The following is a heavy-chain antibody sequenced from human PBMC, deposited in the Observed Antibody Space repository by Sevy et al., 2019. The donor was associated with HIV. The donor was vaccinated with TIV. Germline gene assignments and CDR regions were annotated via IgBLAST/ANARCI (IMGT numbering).Heavy chain of an antibody. V-gene: IGHV3-21*01. CDR2: ISSSSSYI. D-gene: IGHD3-16*01. Sequence: GGSLRLSCAASGFTFSSYSMNWVRQAPGKGLEWVSSISSSSSYIYYADSVKGRFTISRDNAKNSMYLQMNGLRAEETAVYYCARDFLTYYDYVWGSYSYWGQGTLVTVSS. J-gene: IGHJ4*02. CDR1: GFTFSSYS. CDR3: ARDFLTYYDYVWGSYSY.